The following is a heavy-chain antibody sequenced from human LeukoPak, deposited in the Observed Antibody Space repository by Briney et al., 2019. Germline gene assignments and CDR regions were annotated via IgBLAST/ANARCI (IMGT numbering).Heavy chain of an antibody. J-gene: IGHJ5*02. Sequence: GGSLRLSCAASGFTFSSHSMNWVRQAPGKGLEWVSYISSGGDTIYLADSAKGRFTISRDNAKNSLYLQMNSLRDEDTAVYYCARGRKSSDPRWFDPWGQGTLVTVSS. D-gene: IGHD3-22*01. CDR2: ISSGGDTI. CDR3: ARGRKSSDPRWFDP. V-gene: IGHV3-48*02. CDR1: GFTFSSHS.